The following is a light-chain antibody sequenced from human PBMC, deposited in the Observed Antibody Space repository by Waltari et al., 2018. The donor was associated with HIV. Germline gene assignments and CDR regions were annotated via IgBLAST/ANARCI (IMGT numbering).Light chain of an antibody. CDR1: PSDIGYYDY. V-gene: IGLV2-14*01. CDR2: EVT. Sequence: QSALTQPASVSGSPGQSILLPCTGSPSDIGYYDYVSWYQQYPGQAPKALIYEVTSRPSGTSSRFSGSKSATTAFLAISKLQTDDEADYFCSSYTRRGTVVFGGGTRLTVL. CDR3: SSYTRRGTVV. J-gene: IGLJ2*01.